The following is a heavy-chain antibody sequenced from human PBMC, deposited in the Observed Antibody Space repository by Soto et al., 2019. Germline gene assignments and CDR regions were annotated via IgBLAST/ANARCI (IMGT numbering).Heavy chain of an antibody. V-gene: IGHV1-46*03. CDR3: ARDGVILRYFDWSQPPHGFDP. J-gene: IGHJ5*02. D-gene: IGHD3-9*01. CDR2: INPSGGST. CDR1: GYTFTSYY. Sequence: ASVKVSCKTSGYTFTSYYMHWVRQAPGQGLEWMGIINPSGGSTSYAQKFQGRVTMTRDTSTSTVYMELSSLRSEDTAVYYCARDGVILRYFDWSQPPHGFDPWGQGTLVTVSS.